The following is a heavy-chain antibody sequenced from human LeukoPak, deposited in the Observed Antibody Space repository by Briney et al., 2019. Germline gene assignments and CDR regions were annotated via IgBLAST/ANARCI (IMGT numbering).Heavy chain of an antibody. J-gene: IGHJ3*02. V-gene: IGHV4-31*03. D-gene: IGHD6-13*01. CDR2: IYYSGST. CDR3: AREGVAAAGTRDYDAFDI. Sequence: SETLPLTCTVSGGSISSGGYYWSWIRQHPGKGLEWIGYIYYSGSTYYNPSLKSRVTISVDTSKNQFSLKLSSVTAADTAVYYCAREGVAAAGTRDYDAFDIWGQGTMVTVSS. CDR1: GGSISSGGYY.